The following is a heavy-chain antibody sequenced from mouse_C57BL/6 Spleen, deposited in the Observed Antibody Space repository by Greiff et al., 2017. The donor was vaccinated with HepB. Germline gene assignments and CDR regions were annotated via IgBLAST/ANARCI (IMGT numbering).Heavy chain of an antibody. CDR1: GYTFTSYW. D-gene: IGHD1-1*01. CDR2: IDPNSGGT. CDR3: ARGHYYGSSPAYFDY. J-gene: IGHJ2*01. Sequence: QVQLKQPGAELVKPGASVKLSCKASGYTFTSYWMHWVKQRPGRGLEWIGRIDPNSGGTKYNEKFKSKATLTVDKPSSTAYMQLSSLTSEDSAVYYCARGHYYGSSPAYFDYWGQGTTLTVSS. V-gene: IGHV1-72*01.